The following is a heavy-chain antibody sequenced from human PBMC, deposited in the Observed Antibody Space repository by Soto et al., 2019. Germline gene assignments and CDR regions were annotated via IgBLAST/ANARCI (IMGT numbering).Heavy chain of an antibody. V-gene: IGHV4-4*02. CDR1: GNSISTTNW. CDR3: ARDVGYHYYGSPSGQFDF. CDR2: IYHSGST. J-gene: IGHJ4*02. Sequence: QVELQESGPGLVKPSGTLSLTCVVSGNSISTTNWWSWVRQSPGKGLEWIGEIYHSGSTNYNPSLNSRVTIAVDKSKNEFALKLSSVTAADTAVYYSARDVGYHYYGSPSGQFDFWGQGTLVTVSS. D-gene: IGHD3-22*01.